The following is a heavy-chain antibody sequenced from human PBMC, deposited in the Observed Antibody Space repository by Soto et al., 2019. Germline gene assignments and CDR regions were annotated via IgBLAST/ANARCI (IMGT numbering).Heavy chain of an antibody. J-gene: IGHJ6*02. Sequence: GGSLRLSCAASGFAFSDYAMHWVRQAPGKGQEWVAVIWYDASGKYYGESVKGRFTISRANSRNTLYLQMNRLWAEDTAVYYCAKGQFSSGWYSDYYYGLNVWGQGTTVTVSS. V-gene: IGHV3-33*06. CDR2: IWYDASGK. D-gene: IGHD6-19*01. CDR3: AKGQFSSGWYSDYYYGLNV. CDR1: GFAFSDYA.